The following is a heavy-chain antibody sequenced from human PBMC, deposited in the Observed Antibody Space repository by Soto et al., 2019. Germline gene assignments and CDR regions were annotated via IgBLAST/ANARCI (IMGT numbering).Heavy chain of an antibody. V-gene: IGHV1-8*01. D-gene: IGHD2-15*01. CDR3: ARGDCSGGSCIYYYGMHV. CDR1: GYTFTSYD. CDR2: MNPNSGNT. J-gene: IGHJ6*02. Sequence: ASVKVSCKASGYTFTSYDINWVRQATGQGLEWMGWMNPNSGNTGYAQKFQGRVTMTRNTSISTAYMELSSLRSEDTAVYYCARGDCSGGSCIYYYGMHVWGQGATVTVSS.